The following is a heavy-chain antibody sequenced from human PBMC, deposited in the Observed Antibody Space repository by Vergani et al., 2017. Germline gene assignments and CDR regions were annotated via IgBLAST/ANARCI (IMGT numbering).Heavy chain of an antibody. Sequence: QVQLVESGGGVVQPGRSLRLSCAASGFPFSSYAMHWVRQAPGKGLEWVAVISYDGSNKYYAYSVKVRFTISRDNSKNTLYLQMNSLRAEDTAVYYCARDSPYYDFWSGYYIDYYYYYYMDVWGKGTTVTVSS. CDR3: ARDSPYYDFWSGYYIDYYYYYYMDV. CDR2: ISYDGSNK. D-gene: IGHD3-3*01. V-gene: IGHV3-30-3*01. CDR1: GFPFSSYA. J-gene: IGHJ6*03.